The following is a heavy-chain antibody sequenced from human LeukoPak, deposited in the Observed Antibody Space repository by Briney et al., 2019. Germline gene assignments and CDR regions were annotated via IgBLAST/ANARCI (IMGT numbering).Heavy chain of an antibody. Sequence: SQTLSLTCAISGDSVSSNSAAWNWIRQSPSRGLEWLGRTCYRSKWYDDYAVSVRSRISIDPDTSKNLVSLQLSSVTPEDTAVYYCARDQYGDIGYWGQGTLVTVSS. CDR2: TCYRSKWYD. CDR1: GDSVSSNSAA. D-gene: IGHD7-27*01. CDR3: ARDQYGDIGY. V-gene: IGHV6-1*01. J-gene: IGHJ4*02.